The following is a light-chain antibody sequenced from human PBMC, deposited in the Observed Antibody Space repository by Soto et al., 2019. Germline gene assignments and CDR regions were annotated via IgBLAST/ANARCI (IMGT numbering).Light chain of an antibody. V-gene: IGKV3-11*01. J-gene: IGKJ4*01. Sequence: EVVLTQSPGTLSLSPGERATLSCRASQSVGIHLAWYQQKPGRAPRLLIYEASNRATGIPARFSGSGSGTDFVLTISSLEPEDVAVYYCPQRYNWPPLTFGGGTKVEIK. CDR2: EAS. CDR1: QSVGIH. CDR3: PQRYNWPPLT.